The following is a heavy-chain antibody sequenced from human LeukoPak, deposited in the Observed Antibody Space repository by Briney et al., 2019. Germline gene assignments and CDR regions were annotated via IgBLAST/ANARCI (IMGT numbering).Heavy chain of an antibody. D-gene: IGHD4-23*01. CDR1: GFTFSSSN. CDR3: AREVGGNLGDAFDI. V-gene: IGHV3-48*04. CDR2: ISGTSTAI. Sequence: GGSLRLSCAASGFTFSSSNVHWVRQPPGTGMEWVSFISGTSTAIYYADSVKGRFTTSRDNAKKTLYVQMNSLRAEDTAVYYCAREVGGNLGDAFDIWGQGTMVTVSS. J-gene: IGHJ3*02.